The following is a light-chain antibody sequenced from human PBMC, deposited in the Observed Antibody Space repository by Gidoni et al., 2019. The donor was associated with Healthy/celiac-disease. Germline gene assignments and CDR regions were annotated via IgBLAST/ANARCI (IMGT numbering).Light chain of an antibody. J-gene: IGKJ2*01. CDR2: KAS. CDR3: QQYNSYPYT. V-gene: IGKV1-5*03. CDR1: QSISSW. Sequence: QMTQSPSTLSASVGDRVTITCRASQSISSWLAWYQQKPGKAPKLLIYKASSLESGVPSRFSGSGSGTEFTLTISSLQPDDFATYYCQQYNSYPYTFGHGTKLEIK.